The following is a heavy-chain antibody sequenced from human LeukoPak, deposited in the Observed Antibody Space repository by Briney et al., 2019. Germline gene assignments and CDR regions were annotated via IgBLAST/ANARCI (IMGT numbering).Heavy chain of an antibody. CDR1: GFTFSSYS. CDR3: ARAPTGYYYDSSGYFDY. D-gene: IGHD3-22*01. J-gene: IGHJ4*02. V-gene: IGHV3-21*01. Sequence: PGGPLRLSGAASGFTFSSYSMTWVRQAPGKGLEWVSSISSSSSYIYYADSVKGRFTISRDNAKNSLYLQMNSLRAEDTAVYYCARAPTGYYYDSSGYFDYWGQGTLVTVSS. CDR2: ISSSSSYI.